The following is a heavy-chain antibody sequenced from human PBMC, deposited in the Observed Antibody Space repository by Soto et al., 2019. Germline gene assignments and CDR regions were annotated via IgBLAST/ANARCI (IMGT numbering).Heavy chain of an antibody. CDR3: TTLTSGWTSGSYGP. D-gene: IGHD1-26*01. Sequence: GGSLRLSCEASGFTLSNVWMNWVRQAPGKGLEWVGRIKSKSDGGTIDYAAPVKGRFTISRDDSKNTLSLQMNSLKTEDTAVYYCTTLTSGWTSGSYGPWGQGTLVTVSS. CDR2: IKSKSDGGTI. J-gene: IGHJ5*02. V-gene: IGHV3-15*07. CDR1: GFTLSNVW.